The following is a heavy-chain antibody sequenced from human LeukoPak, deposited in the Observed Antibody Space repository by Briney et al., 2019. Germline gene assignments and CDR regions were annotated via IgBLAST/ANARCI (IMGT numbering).Heavy chain of an antibody. V-gene: IGHV4-59*01. D-gene: IGHD6-6*01. CDR3: ARGQMTSIAARSSYAFDI. CDR2: IYYSGST. CDR1: GGSISSYY. J-gene: IGHJ3*02. Sequence: SETLSLTCTVSGGSISSYYWSWIRQPPGKGLEWIGYIYYSGSTSYNPSLKSRVTISVDTSKNQFSLKLSSVTAADTAVYYCARGQMTSIAARSSYAFDIWGQGTMVTVSS.